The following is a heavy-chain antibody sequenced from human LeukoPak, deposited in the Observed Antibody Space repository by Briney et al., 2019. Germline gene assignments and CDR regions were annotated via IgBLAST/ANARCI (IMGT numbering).Heavy chain of an antibody. J-gene: IGHJ4*02. Sequence: GGSLRLSCAASGFTFSSYERNWVRQAQGKGLEWVSSISRSATTIYYADSVKGRFTISRDNAKNSLYLQMNSLRAEDTAVYFCARVGALSSSWLLYWGQGTLVTVSS. CDR1: GFTFSSYE. CDR3: ARVGALSSSWLLY. D-gene: IGHD6-13*01. V-gene: IGHV3-48*03. CDR2: ISRSATTI.